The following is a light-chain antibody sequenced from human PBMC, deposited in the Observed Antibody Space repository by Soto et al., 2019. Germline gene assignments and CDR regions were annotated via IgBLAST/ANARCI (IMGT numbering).Light chain of an antibody. CDR3: QQYNNWPPWT. J-gene: IGKJ1*01. CDR1: QSVSSN. Sequence: ESMLTQSPGTLSLSPGERATLSCRASQSVSSNLAWYQQKPGQAPRLLIYGASTRATGIPARFSGSGSGTEFTLTISSLQSEDFAVYYCQQYNNWPPWTFGQGTKVEIK. CDR2: GAS. V-gene: IGKV3-15*01.